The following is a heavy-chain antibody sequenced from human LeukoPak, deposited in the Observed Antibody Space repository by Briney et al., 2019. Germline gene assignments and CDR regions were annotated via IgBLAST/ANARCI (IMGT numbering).Heavy chain of an antibody. Sequence: PGGSLRLSCAVSGFTVSNNHLTWVRQAPGKGLECVSILYNTATTFYADSVKGRFTISRDNTENSLFLQLNSLRAEDTAVYYCVRDRGWFHFDLWGQGTLVTVSS. CDR1: GFTVSNNH. V-gene: IGHV3-66*01. CDR2: LYNTATT. D-gene: IGHD3-10*01. CDR3: VRDRGWFHFDL. J-gene: IGHJ4*02.